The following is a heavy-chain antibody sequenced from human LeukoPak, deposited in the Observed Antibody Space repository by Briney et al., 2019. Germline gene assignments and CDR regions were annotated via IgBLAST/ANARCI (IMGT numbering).Heavy chain of an antibody. CDR3: TRSLKWNDAH. D-gene: IGHD1-1*01. J-gene: IGHJ4*02. Sequence: GGSLRLSCAASGFAFSSYWMSWVRQAPGKGLEWVANIKYGGSQQYYVDCVKGRFTISRDNAKNSLYLQMNSLRAEDTAVYYCTRSLKWNDAHWGQGILVTVSS. V-gene: IGHV3-7*01. CDR1: GFAFSSYW. CDR2: IKYGGSQQ.